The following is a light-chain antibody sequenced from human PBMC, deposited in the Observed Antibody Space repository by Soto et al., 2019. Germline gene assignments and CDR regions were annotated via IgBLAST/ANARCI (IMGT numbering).Light chain of an antibody. CDR1: QSIRNF. V-gene: IGKV1-39*01. Sequence: DIQMTQSPSSLSASVGDRVTITCRASQSIRNFLNWYQKRKGQVPKLLIYSASTLHTGVPSRLSASGYGTDFTITISSLQNEDFTTYYCQQSHSTPPTFGQGTKVDI. CDR3: QQSHSTPPT. CDR2: SAS. J-gene: IGKJ1*01.